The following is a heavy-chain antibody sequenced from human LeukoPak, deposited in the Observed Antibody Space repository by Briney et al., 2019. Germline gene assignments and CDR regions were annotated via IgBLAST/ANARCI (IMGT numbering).Heavy chain of an antibody. CDR3: AKSGGYGLIDY. J-gene: IGHJ4*02. D-gene: IGHD1-26*01. CDR2: IHHSGST. V-gene: IGHV4-38-2*02. CDR1: GYSISSSYS. Sequence: KPSETLSLTCTVSGYSISSSYSWGWIRQPPEKGLEWIGSIHHSGSTDYNPSLKSRVTISLDTSKNQFSLRLSSVTAADTAMYYCAKSGGYGLIDYWGQGTLVTVSS.